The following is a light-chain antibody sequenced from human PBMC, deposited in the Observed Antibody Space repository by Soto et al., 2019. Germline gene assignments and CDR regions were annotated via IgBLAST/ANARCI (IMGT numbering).Light chain of an antibody. CDR2: EVS. J-gene: IGKJ4*02. CDR3: MKGSHWPLT. Sequence: DVVLTQSPPPLPFTLGRPASISCSSSPSIGYSDGNTYLTWFQQRPGQAPRRLLFEVSKRHSGVPDRFSGSGSGTDFTLKISRVEAEGVGVYYCMKGSHWPLTFGGGTKVDIK. CDR1: PSIGYSDGNTY. V-gene: IGKV2-30*01.